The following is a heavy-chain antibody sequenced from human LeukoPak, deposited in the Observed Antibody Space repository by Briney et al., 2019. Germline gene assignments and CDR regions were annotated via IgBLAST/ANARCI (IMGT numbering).Heavy chain of an antibody. CDR1: GGSISSSSHY. CDR2: IYYRGST. V-gene: IGHV4-39*07. CDR3: ARGVYIAAAQYAY. Sequence: PSETLSLTCTVSGGSISSSSHYWGWIRRPPGKGLECIGSIYYRGSTYYNPSLKSRVTISVDTSKNQFSLKLSSVTAADTAVYYCARGVYIAAAQYAYWGQGTLVTVSS. J-gene: IGHJ4*02. D-gene: IGHD6-13*01.